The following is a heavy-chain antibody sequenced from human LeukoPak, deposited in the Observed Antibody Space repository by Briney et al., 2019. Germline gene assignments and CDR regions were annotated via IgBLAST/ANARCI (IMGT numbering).Heavy chain of an antibody. CDR2: IRRKGYGATT. V-gene: IGHV3-49*03. CDR1: GFIFGDYS. Sequence: GGSLRLSCAASGFIFGDYSINWFRQTPGKGLEWVGFIRRKGYGATTEYAASVKGRFIISGDDSRSIAHLQMNSLKTEDTAVYYCTRGTTVTYSDYWGQGTLVTVSS. CDR3: TRGTTVTYSDY. D-gene: IGHD4-17*01. J-gene: IGHJ4*02.